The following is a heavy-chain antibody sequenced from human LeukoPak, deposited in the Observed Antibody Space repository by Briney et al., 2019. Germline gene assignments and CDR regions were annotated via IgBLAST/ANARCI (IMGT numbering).Heavy chain of an antibody. CDR3: AITTMVRGVLFDY. CDR2: INPSGGST. Sequence: ASVKVSCKASGYTFTSYYMHWVRQAPGQGLEWMGIINPSGGSTSYAQKFQGRVTMTTDTSTSTAYMELRSLRSNDTAVYYCAITTMVRGVLFDYWGQGTLVTVSS. J-gene: IGHJ4*02. D-gene: IGHD3-10*01. V-gene: IGHV1-46*01. CDR1: GYTFTSYY.